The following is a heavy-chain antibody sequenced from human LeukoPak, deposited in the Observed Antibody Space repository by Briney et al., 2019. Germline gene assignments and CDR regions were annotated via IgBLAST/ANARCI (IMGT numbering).Heavy chain of an antibody. CDR2: IRSSSSTI. CDR3: ARSSRLLDFDY. D-gene: IGHD2-8*02. J-gene: IGHJ4*02. CDR1: GFTFSSYS. V-gene: IGHV3-48*01. Sequence: GGSLRLSCAASGFTFSSYSMNWVRQAPGKGLEWDSYIRSSSSTIYYADSVKGRFTISGDNAQNSLYLQMNSLRAEDTAVYYCARSSRLLDFDYWGQGTLVTVSS.